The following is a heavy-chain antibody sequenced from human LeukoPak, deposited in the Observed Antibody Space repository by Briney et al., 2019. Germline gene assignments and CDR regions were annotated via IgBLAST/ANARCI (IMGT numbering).Heavy chain of an antibody. CDR1: GGSFSGYY. D-gene: IGHD3-22*01. V-gene: IGHV4-34*01. J-gene: IGHJ4*02. Sequence: SETLSLTSAVYGGSFSGYYWSWIRQPPGKGLEWIGEINHSGSTNYNPSLKSRVTISVDTSKNQFSLKLSSVTAADTAVHYCAILTTRSGCDYWGQGTPVTVSS. CDR2: INHSGST. CDR3: AILTTRSGCDY.